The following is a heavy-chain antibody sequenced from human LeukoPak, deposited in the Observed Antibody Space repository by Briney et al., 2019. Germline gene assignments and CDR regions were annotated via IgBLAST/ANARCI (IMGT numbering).Heavy chain of an antibody. CDR1: GYTLTELS. CDR3: ATTLEGSCRYRFDY. CDR2: FDPEDGET. J-gene: IGHJ4*02. D-gene: IGHD3-16*02. V-gene: IGHV1-24*01. Sequence: ASVKVSCKVSGYTLTELSMHWVRQAPGKGLEWMGGFDPEDGETIYAQKFQGRVTMTEDTSTDTAYMELSSLRSEDTAVYYCATTLEGSCRYRFDYWGQGTLVTVSS.